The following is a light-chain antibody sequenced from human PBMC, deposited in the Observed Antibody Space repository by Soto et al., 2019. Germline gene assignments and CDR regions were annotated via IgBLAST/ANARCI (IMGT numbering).Light chain of an antibody. CDR3: QQYNNWPPWT. V-gene: IGKV1-5*01. CDR1: QTISSW. Sequence: DIQMTQSPSTLPASVGDRVTITCRASQTISSWLAWYQQKPGKAPDLLIYDASRLAGGVPSRFSSSESGTEFTLTISSLQSEDFAVYYCQQYNNWPPWTFGQGTKVDIK. J-gene: IGKJ1*01. CDR2: DAS.